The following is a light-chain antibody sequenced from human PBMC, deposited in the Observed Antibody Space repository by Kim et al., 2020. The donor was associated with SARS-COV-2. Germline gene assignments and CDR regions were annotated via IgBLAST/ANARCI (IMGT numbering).Light chain of an antibody. Sequence: QTVVTQEPSISVSPGGTVTLTYGLRFGSVSTNHFPSWYQQTPGQGPRTLVYSTSIRSSGVPNRFSGSILGNAAALTITGAQADDESEYYCVLYMGGGISVFGTGTKVTVL. V-gene: IGLV8-61*01. CDR3: VLYMGGGISV. CDR2: STS. J-gene: IGLJ1*01. CDR1: FGSVSTNHF.